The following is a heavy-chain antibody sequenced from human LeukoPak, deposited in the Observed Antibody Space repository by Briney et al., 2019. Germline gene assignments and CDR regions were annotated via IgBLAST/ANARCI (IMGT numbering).Heavy chain of an antibody. J-gene: IGHJ5*02. CDR1: GGSFSGYY. CDR2: INHSGST. V-gene: IGHV4-34*01. Sequence: PSETLSLTCAVYGGSFSGYYWSWIRQPPGKGLEWIGEINHSGSTNYNPSLKSRVTISVDTSKNQFSLKLSSVTAADTAVYYCARSDYDSSGYYNQNWFDPWGQGTLVTVSS. CDR3: ARSDYDSSGYYNQNWFDP. D-gene: IGHD3-22*01.